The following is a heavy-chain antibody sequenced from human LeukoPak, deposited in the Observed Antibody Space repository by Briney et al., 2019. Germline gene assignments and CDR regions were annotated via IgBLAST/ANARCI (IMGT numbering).Heavy chain of an antibody. D-gene: IGHD4-23*01. V-gene: IGHV3-30*02. Sequence: GGSLRLSCAASGFTFSSYKRNWVRQAPGKGLEGVAFIRYDGSDKYYADSVKGRFTISRDNAKNSLYLQMNSLRAEDTALYYCAKDIYGGNWPNDYWGQGTLVTVSS. CDR2: IRYDGSDK. CDR1: GFTFSSYK. J-gene: IGHJ4*02. CDR3: AKDIYGGNWPNDY.